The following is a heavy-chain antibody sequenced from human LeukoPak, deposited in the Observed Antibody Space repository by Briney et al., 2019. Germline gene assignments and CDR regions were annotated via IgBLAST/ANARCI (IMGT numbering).Heavy chain of an antibody. J-gene: IGHJ4*02. CDR1: GGSISSYY. CDR3: ARSRTYYDSGDFDY. V-gene: IGHV4-59*01. CDR2: IYYTGST. Sequence: SETLSLTCTVSGGSISSYYWSWIRQPPGKGLEWIGYIYYTGSTNYNPSLKSRVTISVDTSKNQFSLKLSSVTAADTAVYYCARSRTYYDSGDFDYWGQGTLVTVSS. D-gene: IGHD3-22*01.